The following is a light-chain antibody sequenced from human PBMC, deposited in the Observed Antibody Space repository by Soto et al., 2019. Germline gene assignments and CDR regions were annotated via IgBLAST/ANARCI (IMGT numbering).Light chain of an antibody. CDR2: DVT. CDR1: SSDVGGYIY. CDR3: SSYTTSSTLYV. Sequence: QSVLTQPASVSGSPGQSITISCTGTSSDVGGYIYVSWYQQHPGKAPKLMIYDVTSRPSGVSYRFSGSKSGNTASLTISGLQAEDEADYYCSSYTTSSTLYVFGTGTKVTVL. V-gene: IGLV2-14*01. J-gene: IGLJ1*01.